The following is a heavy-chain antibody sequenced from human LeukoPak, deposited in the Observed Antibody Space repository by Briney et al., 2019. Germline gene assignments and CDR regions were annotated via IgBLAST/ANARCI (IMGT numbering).Heavy chain of an antibody. D-gene: IGHD1-26*01. CDR2: ISSSGSTI. Sequence: GGSLRLSCAASGFTFSSYEMNWVRQAPGKGLEWVSHISSSGSTIYYADSVKGRFTISRDNDKNSLYLQMNSLRAEDTAVYYCARDRPTRPFDYWGQGTLVTVSS. CDR1: GFTFSSYE. J-gene: IGHJ4*02. CDR3: ARDRPTRPFDY. V-gene: IGHV3-48*03.